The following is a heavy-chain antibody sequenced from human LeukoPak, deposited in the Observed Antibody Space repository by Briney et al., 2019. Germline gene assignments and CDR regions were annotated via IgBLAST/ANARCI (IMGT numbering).Heavy chain of an antibody. J-gene: IGHJ4*02. D-gene: IGHD1-1*01. V-gene: IGHV3-23*01. CDR1: GFIFSNYA. CDR2: ISRIGGST. Sequence: PGGSLRLSCAASGFIFSNYALAWVRQAPGKGLEWVSGISRIGGSTHYADSVKGRFTISRDNSKNILYLQMNSLRAEDTALYYCAKDFVGTGNFRGGDYWGQGTLVTVSS. CDR3: AKDFVGTGNFRGGDY.